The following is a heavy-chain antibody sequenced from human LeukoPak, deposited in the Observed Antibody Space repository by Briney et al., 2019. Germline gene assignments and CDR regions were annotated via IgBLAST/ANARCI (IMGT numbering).Heavy chain of an antibody. J-gene: IGHJ4*02. CDR2: ISGSGGST. CDR1: GFTFSSYA. V-gene: IGHV3-23*01. D-gene: IGHD2-2*01. CDR3: ARGYQLLSGLFDY. Sequence: GGSLRLSCAASGFTFSSYAMSWVRQAPGKGLEWVSAISGSGGSTYYADSVKGRFTISRDNSKNTLYLQMNSLRAEDTAVYYCARGYQLLSGLFDYWGQGTLVTVSS.